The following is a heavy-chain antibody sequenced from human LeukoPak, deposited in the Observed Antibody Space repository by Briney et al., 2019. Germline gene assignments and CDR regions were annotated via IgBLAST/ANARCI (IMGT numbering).Heavy chain of an antibody. CDR2: IKSKTGGGTT. J-gene: IGHJ3*02. D-gene: IGHD2-15*01. Sequence: GGSLRLSCAASGFTFSNYWMSWVRQAPGKGLEWVGRIKSKTGGGTTDYAAPVKGRFTISRDDSKNTLYLQMNSLKTEDTAVYYCTTDGWTVDAFDIWGQGTMVTVSS. V-gene: IGHV3-15*01. CDR1: GFTFSNYW. CDR3: TTDGWTVDAFDI.